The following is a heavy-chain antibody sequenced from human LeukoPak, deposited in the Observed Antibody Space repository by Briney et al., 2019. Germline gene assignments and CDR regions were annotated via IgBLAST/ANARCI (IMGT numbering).Heavy chain of an antibody. CDR3: ARDNYGFDY. J-gene: IGHJ4*02. V-gene: IGHV3-30*09. D-gene: IGHD3-10*01. Sequence: GRSLRLSCVASGFAFSPYAMHWVRQAPGKGLEWVAFISYDGRNEYYADSVKGRFAISRDNSENTLYLQMNSLRPDDTAVYFCARDNYGFDYWGQGTLVTVSS. CDR1: GFAFSPYA. CDR2: ISYDGRNE.